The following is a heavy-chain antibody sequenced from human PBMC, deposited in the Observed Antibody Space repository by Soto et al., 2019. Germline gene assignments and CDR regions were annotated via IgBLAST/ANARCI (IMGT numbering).Heavy chain of an antibody. J-gene: IGHJ4*02. CDR1: GGTFSSYT. V-gene: IGHV1-69*02. Sequence: QVQLVQSGAEVKKPGSSVKVSCKASGGTFSSYTISWVRQAPGQGLEWMGRIIPILGIAXXXXXXXGXVTXXXXXXXXXXXXXXXXXXXXXXAVYXCARSAVVAARTTDYWGQGTLVTVXS. CDR3: ARSAVVAARTTDY. D-gene: IGHD2-8*01. CDR2: IIPILGIA.